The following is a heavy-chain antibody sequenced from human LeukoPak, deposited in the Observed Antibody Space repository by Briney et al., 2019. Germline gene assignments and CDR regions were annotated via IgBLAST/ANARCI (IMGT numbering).Heavy chain of an antibody. CDR3: ARDVLGITIFGVAHYFDY. J-gene: IGHJ4*02. CDR2: IYYSGST. Sequence: PSETLSLTCTVSGGSISSYYWSWIRQPPGKGLEWIGYIYYSGSTNYNPSLKSRVTISVDTSKNQSSLKLSSVTAADTAVYYCARDVLGITIFGVAHYFDYWGQGTLVTVSS. CDR1: GGSISSYY. D-gene: IGHD3-3*01. V-gene: IGHV4-59*01.